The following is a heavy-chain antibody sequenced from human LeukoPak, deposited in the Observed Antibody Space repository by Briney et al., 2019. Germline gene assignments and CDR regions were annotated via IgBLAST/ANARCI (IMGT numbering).Heavy chain of an antibody. CDR2: ISGSGGNT. Sequence: GGSLRLSCAASGFTFSSYAMSWVRQAPGKGLEWVSAISGSGGNTYYADSVKGRFTISRDNSKNTLFLQMNSLRAEDTAVYYCARSQGFCSNGVCYSSYYYGMDVWGQGTTVTVSS. CDR1: GFTFSSYA. D-gene: IGHD2-8*01. V-gene: IGHV3-23*01. CDR3: ARSQGFCSNGVCYSSYYYGMDV. J-gene: IGHJ6*02.